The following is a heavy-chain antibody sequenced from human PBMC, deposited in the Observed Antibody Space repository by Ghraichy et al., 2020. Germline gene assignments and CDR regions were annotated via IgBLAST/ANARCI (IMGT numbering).Heavy chain of an antibody. CDR2: IKSKTDGGTT. Sequence: GGSLRLSCAASGFTFSNAWMSWVRQAPGKGLEWVGRIKSKTDGGTTDYAAPVKGRFTISRDDSKNTLYLQMNSLKTEDTAVYYCTRGVVVAATSRDYWGQGTLVTVSS. CDR1: GFTFSNAW. V-gene: IGHV3-15*01. CDR3: TRGVVVAATSRDY. J-gene: IGHJ4*02. D-gene: IGHD2-15*01.